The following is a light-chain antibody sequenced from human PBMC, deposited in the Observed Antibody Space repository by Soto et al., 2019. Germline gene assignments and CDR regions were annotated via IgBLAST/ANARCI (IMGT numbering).Light chain of an antibody. CDR3: QQRSNWPPDLT. CDR1: QSVSSY. J-gene: IGKJ4*01. CDR2: DAS. V-gene: IGKV3-11*01. Sequence: EIVLTQSPGTLSLSPGERSTLSCRASQSVSSYLAWYQQKPGQAPRLLIYDASNRATGIPARFSGSGSGTDFTLTISSLEPEDFAVYYCQQRSNWPPDLTFCGGTKVDI.